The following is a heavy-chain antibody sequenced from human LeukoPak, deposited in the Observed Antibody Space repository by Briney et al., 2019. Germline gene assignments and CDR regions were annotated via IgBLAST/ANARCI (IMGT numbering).Heavy chain of an antibody. D-gene: IGHD3-10*01. CDR3: ARDPDLIYGSGRPKRWFDP. CDR2: IYSGDSGGST. CDR1: GFTVSSNY. Sequence: GGSLRLSCAASGFTVSSNYMSWVRQAPGKGLEWVSVIYSGDSGGSTYYADSVKGRFTISRDNSKNTLYLQMNGLRAEDTAVYYCARDPDLIYGSGRPKRWFDPWGQGTLVTVSS. J-gene: IGHJ5*02. V-gene: IGHV3-66*01.